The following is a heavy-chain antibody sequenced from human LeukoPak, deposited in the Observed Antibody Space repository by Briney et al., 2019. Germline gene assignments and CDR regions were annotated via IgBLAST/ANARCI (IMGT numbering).Heavy chain of an antibody. D-gene: IGHD3-16*02. V-gene: IGHV3-33*01. Sequence: GRSLRLSCAASEFTFSSYGMHWVRQAPGKGLEWVAVIWYDGSNKYYADSVKGRFTISRDNSKNTLYLQMNSLRAEDTAVYYCARAPYDYVWGSYRPILPFDYWGQGTLVTVSS. CDR2: IWYDGSNK. CDR1: EFTFSSYG. J-gene: IGHJ4*02. CDR3: ARAPYDYVWGSYRPILPFDY.